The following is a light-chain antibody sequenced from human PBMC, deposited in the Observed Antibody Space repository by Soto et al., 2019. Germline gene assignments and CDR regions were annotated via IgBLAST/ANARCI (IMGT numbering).Light chain of an antibody. CDR2: DDS. J-gene: IGLJ7*01. V-gene: IGLV3-21*02. Sequence: SYVLTQPPSVSVAPGETAGITCGGNNIGSKIVHWYQQRPGQAPVLVVYDDSARPSVIPERFSGSNSGNTATLTISRVEAGDEADYYCQVWETISDYVFFGGGTQLTVL. CDR3: QVWETISDYVF. CDR1: NIGSKI.